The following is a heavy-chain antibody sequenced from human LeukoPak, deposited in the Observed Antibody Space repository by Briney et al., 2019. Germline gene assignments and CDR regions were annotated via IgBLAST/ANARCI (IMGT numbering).Heavy chain of an antibody. V-gene: IGHV4-38-2*02. Sequence: PSETLSLTCTVSGYSISSGYYWGWIRQPPGKGLEWIGSIYHSGSTYHNPSLKSRVTISVDTSKNQFSLKLSSVTAADTAVYYCAGRYARGAPFDYWGQGTLVTVSS. D-gene: IGHD3-10*02. CDR2: IYHSGST. CDR1: GYSISSGYY. J-gene: IGHJ4*02. CDR3: AGRYARGAPFDY.